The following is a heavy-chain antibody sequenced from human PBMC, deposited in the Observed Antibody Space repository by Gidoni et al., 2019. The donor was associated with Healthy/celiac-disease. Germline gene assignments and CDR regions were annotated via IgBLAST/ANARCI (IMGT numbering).Heavy chain of an antibody. CDR3: ARQRGSSSTFDY. D-gene: IGHD6-6*01. J-gene: IGHJ4*02. CDR1: GGSISSYY. CDR2: IYYSGST. Sequence: QVQLQESGPGLVKPAETLSLTCTVSGGSISSYYWSWIRQPPGQGLEWIGYIYYSGSTNYNPSLKCRVTISVDTSKNQFSLKLSSVTAADTAVYYCARQRGSSSTFDYWGQGTLVTVSS. V-gene: IGHV4-59*08.